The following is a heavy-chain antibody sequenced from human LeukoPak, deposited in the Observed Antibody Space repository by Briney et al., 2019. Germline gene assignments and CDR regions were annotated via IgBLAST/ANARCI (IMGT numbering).Heavy chain of an antibody. Sequence: SETLSLTRTVSRGSINSYYWRWVRQPPGKRLEWCGRLYPTGPTQYNPSLKTRLTMSIDTSTNQFSLTLRSMTPADTAVYVLGRQGYTASYYIRNFWSEGTLVAVS. CDR3: GRQGYTASYYIRNF. CDR2: LYPTGPT. CDR1: RGSINSYY. J-gene: IGHJ4*02. V-gene: IGHV4-4*07. D-gene: IGHD1-26*01.